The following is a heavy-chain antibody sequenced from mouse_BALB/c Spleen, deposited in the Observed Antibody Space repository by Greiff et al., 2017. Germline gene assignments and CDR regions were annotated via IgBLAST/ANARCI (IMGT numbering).Heavy chain of an antibody. V-gene: IGHV5-9-4*01. CDR2: ISSGGSYT. D-gene: IGHD2-12*01. CDR3: ARVYSIYAMDY. CDR1: GFTFSSYA. Sequence: EVMLVESGGGLVKPGGSLKLSCAASGFTFSSYAMSWVRQSPEKRLEWVAEISSGGSYTYYPDTVTGRFTISRDNAKNTLYLEMSSLRSEDTAMYYCARVYSIYAMDYWGQGTSVTVSS. J-gene: IGHJ4*01.